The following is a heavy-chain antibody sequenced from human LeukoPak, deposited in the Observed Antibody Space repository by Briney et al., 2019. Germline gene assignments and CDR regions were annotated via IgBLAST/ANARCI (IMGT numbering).Heavy chain of an antibody. CDR2: TKTKANSYTT. Sequence: GGSLRLSCAASGFTLSDHYMDWVRQAPGKALEWVGRTKTKANSYTTEYAASVKGRFTISRDDSKNSLYLHMNSLQTEDTAVYYCARGHYGFDVWGQGTTVAVSS. CDR3: ARGHYGFDV. J-gene: IGHJ6*02. V-gene: IGHV3-72*01. CDR1: GFTLSDHY.